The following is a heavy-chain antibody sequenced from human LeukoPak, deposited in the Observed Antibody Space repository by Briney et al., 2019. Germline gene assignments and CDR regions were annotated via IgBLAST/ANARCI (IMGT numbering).Heavy chain of an antibody. CDR2: IRYDGSYK. Sequence: SGGSLRLSCAASGFTFSSYGMHWVRQAPGKGLEWVAFIRYDGSYKFYADSVKGRFTISRDNSKNTLFLQMNSLRNEDTAVYYCAKWSYGPHCGGDCQGDYWGQGTLVTVSS. CDR3: AKWSYGPHCGGDCQGDY. J-gene: IGHJ4*02. V-gene: IGHV3-30*02. CDR1: GFTFSSYG. D-gene: IGHD2-21*01.